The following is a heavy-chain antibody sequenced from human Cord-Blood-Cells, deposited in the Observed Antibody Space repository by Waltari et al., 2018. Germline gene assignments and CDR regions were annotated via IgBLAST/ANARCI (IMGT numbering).Heavy chain of an antibody. D-gene: IGHD4-17*01. Sequence: QVQLVESGGGVVQPGRSLRLSCAASGFTFSSYGMHWVRQAPGKGLEWVAGISYDGSNKYYADSGKGRFTISRDNSKNTLYLQMNSLRAEDTAVYYCAKVEEGYGDYFDYWGQGTLVTVSS. V-gene: IGHV3-30*18. CDR3: AKVEEGYGDYFDY. CDR1: GFTFSSYG. CDR2: ISYDGSNK. J-gene: IGHJ4*02.